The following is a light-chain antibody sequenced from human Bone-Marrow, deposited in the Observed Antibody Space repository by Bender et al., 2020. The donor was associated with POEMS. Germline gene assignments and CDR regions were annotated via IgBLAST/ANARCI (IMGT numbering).Light chain of an antibody. Sequence: QSALTQPASVSGSPGQSITISCTGTSSDVGGYNYVSWYQQHPGKAPKLMIYDVSNRPSGVSNRFSGSKSGNTASLTISGFQAEDEADYYCSSYTSSSTWMFGGGTKVTVL. J-gene: IGLJ3*02. CDR2: DVS. V-gene: IGLV2-14*01. CDR3: SSYTSSSTWM. CDR1: SSDVGGYNY.